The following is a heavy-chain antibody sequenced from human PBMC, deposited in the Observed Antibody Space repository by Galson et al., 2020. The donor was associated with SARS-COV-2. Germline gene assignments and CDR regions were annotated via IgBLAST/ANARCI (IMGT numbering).Heavy chain of an antibody. CDR2: IDWDDEK. CDR1: GFSLSTSGMC. D-gene: IGHD6-13*01. V-gene: IGHV2-70*01. Sequence: SGPTLVKPTQTLTMTCTISGFSLSTSGMCVSWIRQPPGKALEWLALIDWDDEKYYSTSLKTRLTISKDTSKNQVVLTMTNMDPVDTATYYCARIVVEQQLVHDYYYGMDVWGQGTTVTVSS. J-gene: IGHJ6*02. CDR3: ARIVVEQQLVHDYYYGMDV.